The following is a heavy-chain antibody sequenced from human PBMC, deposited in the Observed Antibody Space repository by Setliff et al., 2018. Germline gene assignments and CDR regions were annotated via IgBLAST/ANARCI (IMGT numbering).Heavy chain of an antibody. CDR3: ARRWNFGPYGSGIHDAFDM. J-gene: IGHJ3*02. V-gene: IGHV4-61*02. D-gene: IGHD3-10*01. CDR1: GGSISSGSYY. CDR2: IYTSGSA. Sequence: SETLSLTCTVSGGSISSGSYYWSWIRQPAGKGLEWIGRIYTSGSANYNPSLKSRVTISVDTSKNQFSLKLNSVTAADTAVYYCARRWNFGPYGSGIHDAFDMWGQGTMVTVSS.